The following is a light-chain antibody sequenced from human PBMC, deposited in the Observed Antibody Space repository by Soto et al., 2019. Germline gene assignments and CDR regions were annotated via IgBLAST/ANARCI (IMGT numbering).Light chain of an antibody. CDR1: QSVLYSSNNKNY. Sequence: DIVMTQSPDSLAVSLGERATINCKSSQSVLYSSNNKNYLAWYKQKPGQPPKLLIYWASTRESGVPDRFSGRGSGTDFTLAISSLQAEDVAVYYCQQYYSTPLTFGGGTKVEIK. J-gene: IGKJ4*01. V-gene: IGKV4-1*01. CDR2: WAS. CDR3: QQYYSTPLT.